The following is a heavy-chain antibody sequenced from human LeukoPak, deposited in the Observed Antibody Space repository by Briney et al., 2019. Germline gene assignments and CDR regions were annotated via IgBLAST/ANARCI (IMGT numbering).Heavy chain of an antibody. V-gene: IGHV3-9*01. J-gene: IGHJ1*01. CDR3: AKGPSGIAVAGSPKYFQH. Sequence: PGGSLRLSCVASGFTFDDYAMHWVRQAPGKGLEWVSGISWNSGSIDYADSVKGRFTISRDNAKSSLYLQMNSLRAEDTALYYCAKGPSGIAVAGSPKYFQHWGQGTLVTVSS. CDR2: ISWNSGSI. CDR1: GFTFDDYA. D-gene: IGHD6-19*01.